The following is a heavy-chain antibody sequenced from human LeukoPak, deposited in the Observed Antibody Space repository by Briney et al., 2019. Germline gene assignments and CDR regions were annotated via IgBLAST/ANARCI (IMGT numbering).Heavy chain of an antibody. CDR2: IYTDNSDV. V-gene: IGHV5-51*01. Sequence: PGESLKISCKASGYSFTNYWIVWLRQMPGRGLEWMGIIYTDNSDVRYSPSFRGRVTISADKSVNTAYLQWSSLKASDSAMYYCARGTVSDYWGHGTLVIVSS. CDR1: GYSFTNYW. CDR3: ARGTVSDY. J-gene: IGHJ4*01.